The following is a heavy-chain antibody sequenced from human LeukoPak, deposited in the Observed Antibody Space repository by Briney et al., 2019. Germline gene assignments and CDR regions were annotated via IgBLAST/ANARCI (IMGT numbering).Heavy chain of an antibody. Sequence: GGSLRLSCAASGFTFSNCGMHWVRQAPGKGLEWVAFIRYDGSNKYYADSVKGRFTISRDNSKNTLCLQMNSLRGEDTAVYYCAKDPTPAAMDAFDIWGQGTMVTVSS. CDR2: IRYDGSNK. CDR1: GFTFSNCG. J-gene: IGHJ3*02. CDR3: AKDPTPAAMDAFDI. V-gene: IGHV3-30*02. D-gene: IGHD5-18*01.